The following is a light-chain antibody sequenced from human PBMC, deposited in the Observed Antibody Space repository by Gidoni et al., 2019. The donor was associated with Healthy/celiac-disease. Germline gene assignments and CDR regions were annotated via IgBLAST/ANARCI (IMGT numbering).Light chain of an antibody. J-gene: IGKJ1*01. Sequence: EIVLTQSPGTLSLSPGERATLSCRASQSVSSCYLAWYQQKPGQAPRLLISGASSRATGIPDRFSGSGSGTDFTLTSSRLEPEDFAVYYCQQYGSSPWTFGQGTKVEIK. CDR3: QQYGSSPWT. CDR2: GAS. V-gene: IGKV3-20*01. CDR1: QSVSSCY.